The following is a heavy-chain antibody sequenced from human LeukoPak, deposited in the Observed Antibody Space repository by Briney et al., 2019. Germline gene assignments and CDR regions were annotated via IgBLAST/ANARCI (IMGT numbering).Heavy chain of an antibody. V-gene: IGHV1-2*02. CDR3: ARGYQKYSSSSDYDY. CDR2: VNPNSGDT. CDR1: GGTFSSYA. J-gene: IGHJ4*02. D-gene: IGHD6-6*01. Sequence: ASVKVSCKASGGTFSSYAISWVRQAPGQGLEWMGCVNPNSGDTNYAQKFQGSVTMTRDTSISTVYMELSRLRSDDTAVYYCARGYQKYSSSSDYDYWGQGTLVTVSS.